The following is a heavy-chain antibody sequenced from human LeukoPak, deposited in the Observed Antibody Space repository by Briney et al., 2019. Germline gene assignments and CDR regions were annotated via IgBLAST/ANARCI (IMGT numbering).Heavy chain of an antibody. Sequence: PSETLSLTCTVSGGSISSYYWSWIRQPPGKGLEWIGYIYYSGSTNYNPSLKSRVTISVDTSKNQFSLKLSSVTAADTAVYYCARHVGIRGRDYWGQGTLVTVSS. CDR1: GGSISSYY. J-gene: IGHJ4*02. CDR2: IYYSGST. CDR3: ARHVGIRGRDY. D-gene: IGHD3-10*01. V-gene: IGHV4-59*01.